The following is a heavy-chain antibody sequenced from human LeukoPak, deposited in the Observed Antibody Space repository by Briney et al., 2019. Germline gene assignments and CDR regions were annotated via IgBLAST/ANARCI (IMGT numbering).Heavy chain of an antibody. V-gene: IGHV1-8*03. Sequence: GASVKVSCKASGYAFTRYDINWVRQATGQGLEWMGWMNPNSGNTGYAQKFQGRVTITRNTSISTAYMELSSLRSEDTAVYYCARTVGYYYDSSGYPTYYYYYYMDVWGKGTTVTVSS. CDR1: GYAFTRYD. CDR3: ARTVGYYYDSSGYPTYYYYYYMDV. J-gene: IGHJ6*03. CDR2: MNPNSGNT. D-gene: IGHD3-22*01.